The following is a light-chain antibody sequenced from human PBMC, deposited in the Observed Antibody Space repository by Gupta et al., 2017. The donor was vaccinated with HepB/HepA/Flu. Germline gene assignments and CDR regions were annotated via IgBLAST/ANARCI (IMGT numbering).Light chain of an antibody. CDR3: MQALQGIT. CDR1: QSLLHSNGNTY. V-gene: IGKV2-28*01. J-gene: IGKJ4*01. CDR2: LGS. Sequence: DIVMTQSPLSLPVTPGEPASISCRSSQSLLHSNGNTYLDWYLQKPGQSPQLLIYLGSNRASGVPDRFSGSGSGTEFTLKISRVEAEDVGVYYCMQALQGITFGGGTKVEIK.